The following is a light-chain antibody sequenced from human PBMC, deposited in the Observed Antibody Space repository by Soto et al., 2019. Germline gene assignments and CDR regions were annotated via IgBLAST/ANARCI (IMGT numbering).Light chain of an antibody. J-gene: IGKJ1*01. CDR2: GAS. V-gene: IGKV1-5*01. Sequence: DIQLTQSPSSVSASVGDTINITCRASQDIEKWLAWYQQKPGKAPKLLIFGASSLESGVPSRFSGSGSGTEITPTISGLQPDDFATYFCQQYKSYAPTFGQGTKVDIK. CDR1: QDIEKW. CDR3: QQYKSYAPT.